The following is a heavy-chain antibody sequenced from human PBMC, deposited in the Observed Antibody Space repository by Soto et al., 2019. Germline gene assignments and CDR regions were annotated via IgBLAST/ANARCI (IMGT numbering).Heavy chain of an antibody. CDR1: GGSISSGGYS. CDR3: ASNHRHYDFWSGPGGYGMDV. CDR2: IYHSGST. D-gene: IGHD3-3*01. V-gene: IGHV4-30-2*01. J-gene: IGHJ6*02. Sequence: KPSETLSLTCAVSGGSISSGGYSWSWIRQPPGKGLEWIGYIYHSGSTYYNPSLKSRVTISVDRSKNQFSLKLSSVTAADTAVYYCASNHRHYDFWSGPGGYGMDVWGQGTTVTVSS.